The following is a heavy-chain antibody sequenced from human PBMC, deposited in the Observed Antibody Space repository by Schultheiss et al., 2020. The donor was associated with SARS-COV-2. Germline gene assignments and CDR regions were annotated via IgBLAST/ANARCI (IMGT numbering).Heavy chain of an antibody. CDR2: IIPMSGTP. Sequence: SVKVSCKASGGSFTRHDIRWVRQAPGRGLEWMGGIIPMSGTPNYAQKFQGRVTITADESTRTVYLEVTNLESEDTAIYYCARALYSAPPAALAWGPKLGFYYGMDVWGQGTTVTVSS. J-gene: IGHJ6*02. CDR3: ARALYSAPPAALAWGPKLGFYYGMDV. CDR1: GGSFTRHD. D-gene: IGHD5-12*01. V-gene: IGHV1-69*13.